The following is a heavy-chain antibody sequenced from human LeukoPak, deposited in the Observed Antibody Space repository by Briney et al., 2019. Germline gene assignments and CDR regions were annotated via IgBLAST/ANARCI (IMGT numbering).Heavy chain of an antibody. CDR2: IYSDGTT. D-gene: IGHD4-23*01. J-gene: IGHJ4*02. Sequence: GGSLRLSCAASGFTVSRNYMSWVRQAPGKGLEWVSLIYSDGTTYYADSLKGRFTISRDNSKNTLYLQMNSQRAEDTAVYYCARRGDGGRSFDYWGQGTLVTVSS. CDR1: GFTVSRNY. CDR3: ARRGDGGRSFDY. V-gene: IGHV3-53*01.